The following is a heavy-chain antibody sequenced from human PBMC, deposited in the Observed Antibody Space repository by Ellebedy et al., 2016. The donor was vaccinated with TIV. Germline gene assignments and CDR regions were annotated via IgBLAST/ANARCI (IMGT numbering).Heavy chain of an antibody. CDR1: GFSVSGNY. CDR3: SRVDLGLAFHS. J-gene: IGHJ4*02. Sequence: GGSLRLSCAVSGFSVSGNYMSWVRQPPGKGLEWVSIIYSSGITYYPDSVKGRFTISRDNSKNTVSLPINSLRAEDTAVYYCSRVDLGLAFHSWGRGTLVTVSS. CDR2: IYSSGIT. V-gene: IGHV3-53*01. D-gene: IGHD3/OR15-3a*01.